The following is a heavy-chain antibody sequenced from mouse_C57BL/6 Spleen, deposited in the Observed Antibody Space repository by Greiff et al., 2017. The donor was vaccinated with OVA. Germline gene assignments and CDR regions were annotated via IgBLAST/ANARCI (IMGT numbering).Heavy chain of an antibody. J-gene: IGHJ1*03. CDR3: AREGYYYYGSSHWYFDV. Sequence: VQLQQPGAELVKPGASVKLSCKASGYTFTSYWMHWVKQRPGQGLEWIGMIHPNSGSTNYNEKFKSKATLTVDKSSSTAYMQLSSLTSEDSAVYYCAREGYYYYGSSHWYFDVWGTGTTVTVSS. CDR1: GYTFTSYW. V-gene: IGHV1-64*01. D-gene: IGHD1-1*01. CDR2: IHPNSGST.